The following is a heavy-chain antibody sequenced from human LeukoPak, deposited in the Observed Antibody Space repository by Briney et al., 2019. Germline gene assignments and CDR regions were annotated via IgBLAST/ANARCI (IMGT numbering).Heavy chain of an antibody. CDR3: ATLVTHEPLFSTGAQYFQN. CDR2: ISYDVSNK. CDR1: GFTFSNYA. J-gene: IGHJ1*01. V-gene: IGHV3-30-3*01. D-gene: IGHD2-21*02. Sequence: QAGGSLRLSCAASGFTFSNYAMHWVRQAPGKGLEWVAVISYDVSNKYYPDSVKGRFTISRDNSKNTLYLQLNSLRAEDTAVYYCATLVTHEPLFSTGAQYFQNWGQGTLVTVSS.